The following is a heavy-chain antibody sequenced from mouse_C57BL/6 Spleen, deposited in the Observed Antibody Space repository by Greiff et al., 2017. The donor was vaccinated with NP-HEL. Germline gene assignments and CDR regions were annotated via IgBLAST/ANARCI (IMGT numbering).Heavy chain of an antibody. CDR3: ARCTTAYYFDY. CDR2: INPNNGGT. D-gene: IGHD1-2*01. CDR1: GYTFTDYY. V-gene: IGHV1-26*01. Sequence: VQLQQSGPELVKPGASVKISCKASGYTFTDYYMNWVKQSHGKSLEWIGDINPNNGGTSYNQKFKGKATLTVDKSSSTAYMELRSLTSEDSAVYYCARCTTAYYFDYWGQGTTLTVSS. J-gene: IGHJ2*01.